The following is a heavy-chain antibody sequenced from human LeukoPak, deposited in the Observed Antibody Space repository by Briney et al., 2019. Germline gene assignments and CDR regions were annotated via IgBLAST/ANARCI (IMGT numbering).Heavy chain of an antibody. CDR1: GFTFCDYG. J-gene: IGHJ6*03. CDR2: IRFDGSNK. V-gene: IGHV3-30*02. D-gene: IGHD2-2*01. CDR3: ARDVGTEYQLLYYYYMDV. Sequence: GGSLRLSWAASGFTFCDYGMHWVRQAPGKGLEWVAFIRFDGSNKFYADSMRGRFTISRDNSKNTLYLQMNSLRAEDTAVYYCARDVGTEYQLLYYYYMDVWGKGTTVTVSS.